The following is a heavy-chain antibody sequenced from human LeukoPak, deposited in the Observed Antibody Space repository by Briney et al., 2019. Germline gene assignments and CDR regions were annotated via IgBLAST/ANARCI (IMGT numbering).Heavy chain of an antibody. CDR1: GFTFSSYS. V-gene: IGHV3-21*01. CDR3: ARVVPTVIEGIIRNYYYYYMDV. J-gene: IGHJ6*03. Sequence: GGTLRLSCAASGFTFSSYSMNWVRQAPGKGLEWVSSISSSSSYIYYADSVKGRFTISRDNAKNSLYLQMNSLRAEDTAVYYCARVVPTVIEGIIRNYYYYYMDVWGKGTTVTVSS. CDR2: ISSSSSYI. D-gene: IGHD4-17*01.